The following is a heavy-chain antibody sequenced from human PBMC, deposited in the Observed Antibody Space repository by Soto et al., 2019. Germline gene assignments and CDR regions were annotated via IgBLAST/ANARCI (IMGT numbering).Heavy chain of an antibody. CDR3: ARDRMTTYGSGKLYYFDY. CDR1: GGSITNSSSY. D-gene: IGHD1-1*01. Sequence: PSVTLSLTCTVSGGSITNSSSYWGWIRQPPGKGLEWMGSIYYSGIRYNNPSLKSRVTMSVDTSKNQFSLRLTSVTAADTAVYYCARDRMTTYGSGKLYYFDYWGQGTPVTVSS. CDR2: IYYSGIR. J-gene: IGHJ4*02. V-gene: IGHV4-39*02.